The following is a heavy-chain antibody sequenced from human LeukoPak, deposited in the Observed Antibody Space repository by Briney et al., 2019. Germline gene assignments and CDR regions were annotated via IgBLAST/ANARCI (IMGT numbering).Heavy chain of an antibody. CDR2: ISAGDGDNP. D-gene: IGHD3-22*01. CDR1: GFTFRNFA. Sequence: QTGGSLRLSCAASGFTFRNFAMGWVRQAPGKGLEWVSVISAGDGDNPYYADSVKGRFSISRDNSNYTLHLQMNSLRAEDTAVFYCAKFKGHYYYDSSGFCVNWGQGTLVTVSS. CDR3: AKFKGHYYYDSSGFCVN. J-gene: IGHJ4*02. V-gene: IGHV3-23*01.